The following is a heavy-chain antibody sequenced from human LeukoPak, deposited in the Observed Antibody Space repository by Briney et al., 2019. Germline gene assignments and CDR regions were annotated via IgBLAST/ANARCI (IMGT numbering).Heavy chain of an antibody. D-gene: IGHD3-3*01. CDR1: GFTFSDYW. J-gene: IGHJ4*02. Sequence: GSLRLSCAASGFTFSDYWMSWVRQTPEKGLEWVANIKQDGSQEYYVDSVKDRFTISRDSAKNSLYLQMNSLRAEDTAVYYCARGVPYDSWSGPHYSDYWGQGTLVTVSS. CDR3: ARGVPYDSWSGPHYSDY. CDR2: IKQDGSQE. V-gene: IGHV3-7*01.